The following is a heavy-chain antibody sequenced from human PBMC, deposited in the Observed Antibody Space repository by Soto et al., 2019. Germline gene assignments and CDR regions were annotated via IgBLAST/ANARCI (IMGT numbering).Heavy chain of an antibody. CDR1: GFTFSSYA. Sequence: GGSLRLSWAASGFTFSSYAMHWVRQAPGKGLGRVAVISYDGSNKYYADSVKGRFTISRDNSKNTQYLQMISLGAEDTAVYYCARGYCSSTSCYNLFDPWGQGTLVTFSS. CDR2: ISYDGSNK. CDR3: ARGYCSSTSCYNLFDP. D-gene: IGHD2-2*01. J-gene: IGHJ5*02. V-gene: IGHV3-30-3*01.